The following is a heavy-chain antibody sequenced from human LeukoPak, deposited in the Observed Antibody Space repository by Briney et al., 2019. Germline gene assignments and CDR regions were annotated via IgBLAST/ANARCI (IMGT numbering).Heavy chain of an antibody. Sequence: GGSLRLSCAVSGFTFSSYGLHWVRQAPGRRLEWVAFIRYDGNNKYYADSVKGRCTISRDNSKNTLYLQMNSLRTEDTAVYYCAKGTVGAYEIDYWGQGTLVTVSS. J-gene: IGHJ4*02. CDR3: AKGTVGAYEIDY. CDR1: GFTFSSYG. CDR2: IRYDGNNK. D-gene: IGHD1-26*01. V-gene: IGHV3-30*02.